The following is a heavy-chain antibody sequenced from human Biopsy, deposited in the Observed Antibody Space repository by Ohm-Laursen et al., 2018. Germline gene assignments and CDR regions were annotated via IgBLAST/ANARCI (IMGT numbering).Heavy chain of an antibody. Sequence: TLSLTCTVSGVSINGGRYYWNWIRPHPGKGLEWIGNIFYSANTYYNPSLKSRVTISVDTSKNQFSQKLSSVTAADTAVYYCAKLGSGDYFPTFFDFWGQGALVTVSS. V-gene: IGHV4-31*03. J-gene: IGHJ4*02. CDR2: IFYSANT. D-gene: IGHD5-12*01. CDR3: AKLGSGDYFPTFFDF. CDR1: GVSINGGRYY.